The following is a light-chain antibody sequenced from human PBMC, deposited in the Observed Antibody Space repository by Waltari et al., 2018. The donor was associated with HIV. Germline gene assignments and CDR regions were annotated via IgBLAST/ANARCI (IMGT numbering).Light chain of an antibody. Sequence: QSVLTQSASVSGSPGQSITISCTGTSTNIGSYNLVSWYQQHPGKAPKVIIYEVNKRPSGVSNRFSGSTSGSTASLTISGLQAEDEADYYCCSYVGSRNVVFGGGTKLTVL. CDR2: EVN. J-gene: IGLJ2*01. V-gene: IGLV2-23*02. CDR1: STNIGSYNL. CDR3: CSYVGSRNVV.